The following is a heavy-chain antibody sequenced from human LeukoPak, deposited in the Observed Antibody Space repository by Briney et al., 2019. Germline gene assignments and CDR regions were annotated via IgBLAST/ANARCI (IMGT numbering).Heavy chain of an antibody. V-gene: IGHV1-2*02. J-gene: IGHJ5*02. Sequence: GASVKVSCKASGYTFTGYYIHWVRQAPGQGLEWMGWINPKSGGANYAQKFQGRVTMTRDTSISTAYMELSRLRSVDTAVYYCAREDFCSSGNCFHPWGQGTLVTVSS. CDR2: INPKSGGA. CDR1: GYTFTGYY. CDR3: AREDFCSSGNCFHP. D-gene: IGHD6-13*01.